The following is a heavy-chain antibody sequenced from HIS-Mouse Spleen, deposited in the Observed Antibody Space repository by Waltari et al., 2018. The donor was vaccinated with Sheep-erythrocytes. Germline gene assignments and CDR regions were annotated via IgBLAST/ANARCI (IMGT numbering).Heavy chain of an antibody. D-gene: IGHD4-17*01. CDR3: ARVAAVTTYYFDY. J-gene: IGHJ4*02. V-gene: IGHV3-21*01. Sequence: EVQLVESGRGLVKPGGSLRLSCAPSGCTFSSYSMNWVRQAPGKGLEWVSSISSSSSYIYYADSVKGRFTISRDNAKNSLYLQMNSLRAEDTAVYYCARVAAVTTYYFDYWGQGTLVTVSS. CDR2: ISSSSSYI. CDR1: GCTFSSYS.